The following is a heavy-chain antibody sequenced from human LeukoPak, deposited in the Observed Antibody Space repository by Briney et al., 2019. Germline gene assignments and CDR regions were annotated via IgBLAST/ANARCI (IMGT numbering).Heavy chain of an antibody. V-gene: IGHV3-48*02. Sequence: GGSLRLSCAASGFTFSRYSMNWVRKAPGKGLEWVSYISSSSSTIYYADSVKGRFTISRDNAKNSLYLQMNSLRDEDTAVYYCARGLSFEVRGVIFDYWGQGTLVTVSS. D-gene: IGHD3-10*01. CDR1: GFTFSRYS. CDR3: ARGLSFEVRGVIFDY. J-gene: IGHJ4*02. CDR2: ISSSSSTI.